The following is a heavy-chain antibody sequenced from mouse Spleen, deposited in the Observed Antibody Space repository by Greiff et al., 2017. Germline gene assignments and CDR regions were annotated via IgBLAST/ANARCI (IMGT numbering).Heavy chain of an antibody. V-gene: IGHV1-81*01. D-gene: IGHD2-13*01. Sequence: VQLQESGAELARPGASVKLSCKASGYTFTSYGISWVKQRTGQGLEWIGEIYPRSGNTYYNEKFKGKATLTADKSSSTAYMELRSLTSEDSAVYFCASGDYDYAMDYWGQGTSVTVSS. CDR2: IYPRSGNT. CDR3: ASGDYDYAMDY. CDR1: GYTFTSYG. J-gene: IGHJ4*01.